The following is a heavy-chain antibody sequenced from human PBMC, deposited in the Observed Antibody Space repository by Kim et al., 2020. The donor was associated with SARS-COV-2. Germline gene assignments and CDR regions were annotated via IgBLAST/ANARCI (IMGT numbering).Heavy chain of an antibody. V-gene: IGHV3-73*01. CDR2: IRSKANSYAT. D-gene: IGHD2-21*01. CDR3: TSVPCTTLALWDAYD. J-gene: IGHJ3*02. Sequence: GGSLRLSCAASGFSFSDSAMHWVRQASGKGLEWVGRIRSKANSYATSYAASVKCRFTISRDDSKNSAYLQMNSLKTEDTSVYSFTSVPCTTLALWDAYD. CDR1: GFSFSDSA.